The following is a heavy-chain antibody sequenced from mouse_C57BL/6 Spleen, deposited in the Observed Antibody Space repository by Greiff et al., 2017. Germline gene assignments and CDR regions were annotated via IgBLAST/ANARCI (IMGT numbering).Heavy chain of an antibody. D-gene: IGHD2-5*01. CDR3: TRSGYYSKNYAMDY. CDR1: GYTFTDYE. Sequence: QVQLQQSGAELVRPGASVTLSCKASGYTFTDYEMHWVKQTPVHGLEWIGAIDPETGGTAYNQKFKGKAILTADKSSSTAYMERRSLTSEDSAVYYCTRSGYYSKNYAMDYWGQGTSVTVSS. J-gene: IGHJ4*01. V-gene: IGHV1-15*01. CDR2: IDPETGGT.